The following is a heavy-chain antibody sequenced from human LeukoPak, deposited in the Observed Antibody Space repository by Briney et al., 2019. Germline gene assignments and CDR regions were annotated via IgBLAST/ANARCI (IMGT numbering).Heavy chain of an antibody. Sequence: PGGSLRLSCAASGFTFTSYAMTWIRQAPGKGPEWVSSISASGGSTYCADSVKGRFTISRDSSNSTLYLQMNSLRAEDTAFYYCAKAALLGGVVARGFDSWGQGTLVTVSS. CDR3: AKAALLGGVVARGFDS. CDR1: GFTFTSYA. J-gene: IGHJ4*02. CDR2: ISASGGST. D-gene: IGHD3-16*02. V-gene: IGHV3-23*01.